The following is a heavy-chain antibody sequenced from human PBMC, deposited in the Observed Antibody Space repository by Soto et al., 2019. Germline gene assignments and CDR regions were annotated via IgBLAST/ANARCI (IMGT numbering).Heavy chain of an antibody. CDR1: GGSISSSSYY. D-gene: IGHD3-22*01. J-gene: IGHJ4*02. CDR2: IYYSGST. CDR3: ARPAYYYDSSGYYSYYFDY. Sequence: SETLSLTCTVSGGSISSSSYYWGWIRQPPGKGLEWIGSIYYSGSTYYNPSLKSRVTISVDTSKNQFSLKLSSVTAADTAVYYCARPAYYYDSSGYYSYYFDYWGQGTLVTVSS. V-gene: IGHV4-39*01.